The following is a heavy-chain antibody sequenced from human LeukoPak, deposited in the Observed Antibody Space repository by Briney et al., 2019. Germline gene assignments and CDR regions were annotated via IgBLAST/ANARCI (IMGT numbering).Heavy chain of an antibody. Sequence: SETLSLTCTVSGGSISNYYWSWIRQTAGKGLEWIGRIYSSGSTNYNPSLKSRVTMSVDTSKNQFSLKLSSVTAADTAVYYCARGQQKRRFDYWGQGTLVTVSS. D-gene: IGHD1-1*01. V-gene: IGHV4-4*07. J-gene: IGHJ4*02. CDR3: ARGQQKRRFDY. CDR1: GGSISNYY. CDR2: IYSSGST.